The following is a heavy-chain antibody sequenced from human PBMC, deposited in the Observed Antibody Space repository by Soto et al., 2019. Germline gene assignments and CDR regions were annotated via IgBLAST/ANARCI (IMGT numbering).Heavy chain of an antibody. CDR3: ARAQWLADDAFDI. CDR2: VKVDGSDT. J-gene: IGHJ3*02. CDR1: GFTFSSYL. D-gene: IGHD6-19*01. V-gene: IGHV3-74*01. Sequence: GGSLRRSCAASGFTFSSYLMHWVRQAPGKGLVWVSRVKVDGSDTTYADSVKGRFTISRDNTKNTLYLQMNSLRPEDTAVYYCARAQWLADDAFDIWGHGTMVTVSS.